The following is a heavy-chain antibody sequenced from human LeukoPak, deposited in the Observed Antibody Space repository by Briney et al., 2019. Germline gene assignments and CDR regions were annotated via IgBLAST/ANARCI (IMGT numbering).Heavy chain of an antibody. Sequence: GGSLRLSCAASGFTFSSYGMHWVRQAPGKGLEWVAVISYDGSNKYYADSVKGRFTISRDNSKNTLYLQMNSLRAEDTAVYYCARVSAPGIAVAGGEYFQHWGQGTLVTVPS. V-gene: IGHV3-30*03. CDR1: GFTFSSYG. D-gene: IGHD6-19*01. CDR2: ISYDGSNK. J-gene: IGHJ1*01. CDR3: ARVSAPGIAVAGGEYFQH.